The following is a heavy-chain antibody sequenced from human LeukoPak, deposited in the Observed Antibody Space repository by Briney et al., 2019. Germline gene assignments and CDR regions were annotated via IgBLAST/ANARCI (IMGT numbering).Heavy chain of an antibody. D-gene: IGHD6-13*01. J-gene: IGHJ6*04. CDR1: GCTFSSYS. Sequence: GGSLRLSCAVSGCTFSSYSMNWVRQAPGKGLEWVSSISSSSSYIYYADSVKGRFTISRDNAKNSLYLQMNSLRAEDTAVYYCARDSSSWDPYYYYGMDVWGKGTTVTVSS. CDR2: ISSSSSYI. V-gene: IGHV3-21*01. CDR3: ARDSSSWDPYYYYGMDV.